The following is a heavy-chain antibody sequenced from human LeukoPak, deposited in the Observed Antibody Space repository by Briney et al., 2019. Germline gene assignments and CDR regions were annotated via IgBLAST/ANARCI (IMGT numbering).Heavy chain of an antibody. D-gene: IGHD5-24*01. CDR3: ARDAGWLQLLDY. CDR1: GYTFTGYY. J-gene: IGHJ4*02. V-gene: IGHV1-2*02. Sequence: ASVKVSCKASGYTFTGYYMHWVRQAPGQGLEWMGWINPNSCGTNYAQKFQGRVTMNRDTSISTAYMELSRLRSDDTAVYYCARDAGWLQLLDYWGQGTLVTVSS. CDR2: INPNSCGT.